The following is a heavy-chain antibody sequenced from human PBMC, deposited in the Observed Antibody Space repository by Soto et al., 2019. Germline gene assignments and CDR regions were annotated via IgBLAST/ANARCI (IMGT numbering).Heavy chain of an antibody. CDR3: ARVVPAAIPPGPNNWNFDY. J-gene: IGHJ4*02. CDR2: INPNSGGT. CDR1: GYTVTGYY. D-gene: IGHD2-2*02. Sequence: ASVKVSCKASGYTVTGYYMHWVRQAPGQGLEWMGWINPNSGGTNYAQKFQGRVTMTRDTSISTAYMELSRLRSDDTAVYYCARVVPAAIPPGPNNWNFDYWGQGTLVTVSS. V-gene: IGHV1-2*02.